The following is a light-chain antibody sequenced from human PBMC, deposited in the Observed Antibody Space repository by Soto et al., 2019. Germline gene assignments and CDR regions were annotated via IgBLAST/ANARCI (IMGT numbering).Light chain of an antibody. CDR2: DAS. CDR1: QSVSSY. J-gene: IGKJ2*01. V-gene: IGKV3-11*01. CDR3: QRRSNSPP. Sequence: EIVLTQSPATLSLSPGERATLSCRASQSVSSYLAWYQQKPGQAPRLLIYDASNRATGIPARFSGSGSGTDFTLTSSSLEPEDFAVYYCQRRSNSPPFGQGTKLEIK.